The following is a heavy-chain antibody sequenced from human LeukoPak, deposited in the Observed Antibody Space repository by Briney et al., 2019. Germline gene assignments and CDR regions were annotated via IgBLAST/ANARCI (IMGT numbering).Heavy chain of an antibody. V-gene: IGHV3-9*01. CDR1: GFTFDDYA. CDR2: ISWNSGSI. D-gene: IGHD2-8*01. J-gene: IGHJ4*02. Sequence: GGSLRLSCAASGFTFDDYAMHWVRQAPGKGLEWVSGISWNSGSIGYADSVKGRFTISRDNAKNSLYLQMNSLRAEDTAVYYCARGLKVMDYWGQGTLVTVSS. CDR3: ARGLKVMDY.